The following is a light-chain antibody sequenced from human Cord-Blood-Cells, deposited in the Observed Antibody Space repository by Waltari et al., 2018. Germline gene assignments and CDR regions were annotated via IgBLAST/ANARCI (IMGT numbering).Light chain of an antibody. J-gene: IGLJ1*01. CDR2: KDS. Sequence: SYELTQPPSVSVSPGQTARITCSGDALPKQYAYWYQPKPGQAPVLVIYKDSERPPGIPERFSGSSSGTTVTLTISGVQAEDEADYYCQSADSSGTYVFGTGTKVTVL. CDR3: QSADSSGTYV. V-gene: IGLV3-25*03. CDR1: ALPKQY.